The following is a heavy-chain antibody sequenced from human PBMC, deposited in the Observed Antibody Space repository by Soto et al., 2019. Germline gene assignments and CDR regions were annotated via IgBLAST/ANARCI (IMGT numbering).Heavy chain of an antibody. J-gene: IGHJ5*02. CDR1: GGSISSGGYY. Sequence: LSLTCNVSGGSISSGGYYWSWIRQHPGKGLEWIGYIYYSGSTYYNPSLKSRVTISVDTSKNQFSLKLSSVTAADTAVYYCARDGYNWNYGWFDPWGQGTLVTVSS. CDR3: ARDGYNWNYGWFDP. CDR2: IYYSGST. D-gene: IGHD1-7*01. V-gene: IGHV4-31*03.